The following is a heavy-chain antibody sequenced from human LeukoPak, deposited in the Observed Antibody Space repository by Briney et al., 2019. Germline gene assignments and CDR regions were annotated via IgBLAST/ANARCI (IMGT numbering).Heavy chain of an antibody. J-gene: IGHJ3*02. Sequence: KTGGSLRLSCAASGFTFNSYSMNWVRQAPGKGLEWVSSISSSSSYIYYADSVKGRFTISRDNAKNSLYLQMNSLRAEDTAVYYCARDPPGGWYGIDIWGQGTMVTVSS. CDR1: GFTFNSYS. CDR3: ARDPPGGWYGIDI. CDR2: ISSSSSYI. V-gene: IGHV3-21*01. D-gene: IGHD6-19*01.